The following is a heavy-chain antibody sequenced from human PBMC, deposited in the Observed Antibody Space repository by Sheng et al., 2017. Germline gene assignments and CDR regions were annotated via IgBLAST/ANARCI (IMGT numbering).Heavy chain of an antibody. J-gene: IGHJ4*02. CDR3: ARVLVNYGEIDY. V-gene: IGHV4-31*11. Sequence: QVQLQESGPGLVKPSQTLSLTCAVSGGSISSGGYYWSWIRQHPGKGLEWIGYIYYSGSTYYNPSLKSRVTISVDTSKNQFSLKLSFVTAADTAVYYCARVLVNYGEIDYWGQGTLVTVSS. CDR2: IYYSGST. CDR1: GGSISSGGYY. D-gene: IGHD3-10*01.